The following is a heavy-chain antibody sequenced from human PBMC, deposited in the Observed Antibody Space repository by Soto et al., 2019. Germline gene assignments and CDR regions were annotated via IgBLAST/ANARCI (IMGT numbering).Heavy chain of an antibody. CDR2: ISGSGGST. J-gene: IGHJ6*02. Sequence: GGSLRLSCAASGFTFSSYAMSWVRQAPGEGLEWVSAISGSGGSTYYADSVKGRFTISRDNSKNTLYLQMNSLRAEDTAVYYCAKDSYYDFWSGYYTRYYYGMDVWGQGTLVTVSS. D-gene: IGHD3-3*01. CDR3: AKDSYYDFWSGYYTRYYYGMDV. CDR1: GFTFSSYA. V-gene: IGHV3-23*01.